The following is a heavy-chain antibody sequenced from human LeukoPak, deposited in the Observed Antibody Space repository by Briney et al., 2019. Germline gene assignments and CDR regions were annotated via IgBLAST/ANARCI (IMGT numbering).Heavy chain of an antibody. CDR3: AGDYYGSGSIDACDI. CDR2: IYYSGST. D-gene: IGHD3-10*01. V-gene: IGHV4-30-4*01. CDR1: GGSISSGDYY. J-gene: IGHJ3*02. Sequence: PSQTLSLTCTVSGGSISSGDYYWGWIRQPPGKGLEWIGYIYYSGSTYYNPSLKSRVNISVDTSKNQFSLKLSSVTAADTAVYYCAGDYYGSGSIDACDIWGQGTMVTVSS.